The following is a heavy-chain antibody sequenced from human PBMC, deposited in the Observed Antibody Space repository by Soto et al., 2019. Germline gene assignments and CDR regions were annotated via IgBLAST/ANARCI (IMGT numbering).Heavy chain of an antibody. Sequence: ASVKVSCKASGFTFTSSAFQWVRQARGQRLEWIGWIAVGSGYTNYAQRFQDRVTLTRDMSTATTYMELSRLTSEDTAIYYCAEHEPEWQQMVPSDYWGQGTLVTVSS. J-gene: IGHJ4*02. CDR2: IAVGSGYT. CDR3: AEHEPEWQQMVPSDY. CDR1: GFTFTSSA. V-gene: IGHV1-58*01. D-gene: IGHD2-8*01.